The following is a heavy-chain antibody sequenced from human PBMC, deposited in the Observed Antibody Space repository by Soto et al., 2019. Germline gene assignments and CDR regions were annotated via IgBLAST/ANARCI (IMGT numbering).Heavy chain of an antibody. Sequence: GASVKVSCKASGYTFRNYGIIWVRQAPGQGLEWMGWISPFNGNIKYGQKFQGRVTMTTDTSTSIAYMELTSLRSDDTAVYYCAKEEDSQTLDYWGQGTLVTVSS. J-gene: IGHJ4*02. CDR3: AKEEDSQTLDY. CDR1: GYTFRNYG. V-gene: IGHV1-18*01. CDR2: ISPFNGNI.